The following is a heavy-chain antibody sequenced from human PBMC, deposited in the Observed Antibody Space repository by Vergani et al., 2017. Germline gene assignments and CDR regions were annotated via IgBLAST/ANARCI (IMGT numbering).Heavy chain of an antibody. J-gene: IGHJ4*02. D-gene: IGHD2-21*02. CDR1: GFTFSSYA. Sequence: EVQLLESGGDLVQPGGSLRLSCAASGFTFSSYALAWVRLAPGKGLEWVSTISGNGGHTSYADSVKGRFAISRDNSKNTLYLQLSSLRVEDTALYYCAKVMNAYCSGVCSDLGPEFDSWGQGTLVTVSS. CDR2: ISGNGGHT. V-gene: IGHV3-23*01. CDR3: AKVMNAYCSGVCSDLGPEFDS.